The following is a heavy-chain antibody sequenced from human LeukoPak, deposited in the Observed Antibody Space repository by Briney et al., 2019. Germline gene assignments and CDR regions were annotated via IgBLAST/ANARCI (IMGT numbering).Heavy chain of an antibody. CDR3: ARDLSGALYFDY. CDR2: IKQDGSEK. J-gene: IGHJ4*02. CDR1: GFTFSSYW. Sequence: GGSLRLSCAASGFTFSSYWMSWVRQAPGKGLEWVANIKQDGSEKYFVDSVKGRFTISRDNAKNSLYLQMNSPRAEDTAVYYCARDLSGALYFDYWGQGTLVTVSS. V-gene: IGHV3-7*01. D-gene: IGHD2/OR15-2a*01.